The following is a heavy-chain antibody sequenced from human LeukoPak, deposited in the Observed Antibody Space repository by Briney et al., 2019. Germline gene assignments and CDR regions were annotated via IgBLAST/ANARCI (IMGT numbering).Heavy chain of an antibody. CDR1: GFTFDDYA. CDR2: ISWNSGSI. V-gene: IGHV3-9*03. J-gene: IGHJ4*02. D-gene: IGHD6-6*01. CDR3: AKDMSPEYSSSSSLDY. Sequence: GGSLRLSCAASGFTFDDYAMHWVRQAPGKGLEWVSGISWNSGSIGYADSVKGRFTISRDNAKNSLYLQMNSLGAEDMALYYCAKDMSPEYSSSSSLDYWGQGTLVTVSS.